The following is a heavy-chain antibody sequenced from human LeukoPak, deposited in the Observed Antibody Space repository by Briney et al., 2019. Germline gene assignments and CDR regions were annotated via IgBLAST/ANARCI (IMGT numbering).Heavy chain of an antibody. CDR1: GGSFSGYY. CDR3: GRLMYFGEVSIDT. V-gene: IGHV4-34*01. Sequence: PSETLSLTCAVYGGSFSGYYWSWIRQPPGKGLEWIGEINHSGSTNYNPSLKSRVTMSIDTSKNLFPLRLTSVTAADTAIYYCGRLMYFGEVSIDTWGRGTLVTVSS. CDR2: INHSGST. D-gene: IGHD3-10*01. J-gene: IGHJ5*02.